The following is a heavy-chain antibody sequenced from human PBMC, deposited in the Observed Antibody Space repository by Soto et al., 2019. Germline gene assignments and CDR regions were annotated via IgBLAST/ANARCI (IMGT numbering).Heavy chain of an antibody. CDR2: IYYTGNT. D-gene: IGHD6-13*01. CDR1: GVSINSAGFY. V-gene: IGHV4-31*03. J-gene: IGHJ4*02. Sequence: QVQLQESGPGLVQPSQTLSLTCTASGVSINSAGFYWSWIRQQPGKGLEWIGYIYYTGNTYYNPSLQSRLTMSVDTSKTQFSLNLRSVTAADTAIYYCARGHSSGWYGGAYDYWGQGTLVTVSS. CDR3: ARGHSSGWYGGAYDY.